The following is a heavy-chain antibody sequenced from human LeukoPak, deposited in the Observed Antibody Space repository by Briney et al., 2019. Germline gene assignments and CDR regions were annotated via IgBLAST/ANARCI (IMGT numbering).Heavy chain of an antibody. CDR3: AREGGGNSGSYQDY. J-gene: IGHJ4*02. D-gene: IGHD3-10*01. CDR2: IHYSGST. V-gene: IGHV4-39*07. CDR1: GGSISSSSYY. Sequence: NSSETLSLTCTVSGGSISSSSYYWGWIRQPPGKGLEWIGSIHYSGSTNYNPSLKSRVTISVDTSKNQFSLKLSSVTAADTAVYYCAREGGGNSGSYQDYWGQGTLVTVSS.